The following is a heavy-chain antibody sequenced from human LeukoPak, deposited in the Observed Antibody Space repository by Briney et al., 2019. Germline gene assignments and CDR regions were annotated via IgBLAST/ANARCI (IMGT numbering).Heavy chain of an antibody. J-gene: IGHJ4*02. D-gene: IGHD3-10*01. CDR3: AKGPKGSLLWFGDDLFDY. CDR1: GFTFSSYA. CDR2: ISGSGGST. Sequence: GGSLRLSCAASGFTFSSYAMSWVRQAPGKGLERVSAISGSGGSTYYADSVKGRFTISRDNSKNTLYLQMNSLRAEDTAVYYCAKGPKGSLLWFGDDLFDYWGQGTLVTVSS. V-gene: IGHV3-23*01.